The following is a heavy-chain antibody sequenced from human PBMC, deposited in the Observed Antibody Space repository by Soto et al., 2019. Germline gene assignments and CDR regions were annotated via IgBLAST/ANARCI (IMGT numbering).Heavy chain of an antibody. CDR1: GFTFRHYA. J-gene: IGHJ4*02. CDR2: ISSGRGATI. CDR3: AKDQGEGGDYENLLPSD. V-gene: IGHV3-23*04. D-gene: IGHD4-17*01. Sequence: EVQLEESGGGLVQPGGSLRLSCAASGFTFRHYAMNWVRQAPGKGLEWVSGISSGRGATIRYAESVQGRFSISRDNSKNTLFLQMNNLRVDDTALYYCAKDQGEGGDYENLLPSDWGQGILVTVSS.